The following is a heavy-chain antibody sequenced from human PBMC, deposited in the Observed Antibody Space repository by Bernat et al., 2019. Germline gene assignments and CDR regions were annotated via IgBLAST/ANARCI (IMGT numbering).Heavy chain of an antibody. D-gene: IGHD1-14*01. V-gene: IGHV3-15*01. CDR2: IKSKTDGGTI. CDR3: TASITSGTFDV. CDR1: GFTFSNAW. Sequence: EVQLVESGGGLVKPGGSLRLSCAASGFTFSNAWMSWVRQAPGKGLEWVGRIKSKTDGGTIDYAAHARDRFTISGDASKNTLFLQMNSLKSEDTAVYYCTASITSGTFDVWGLGTMVTVSP. J-gene: IGHJ3*01.